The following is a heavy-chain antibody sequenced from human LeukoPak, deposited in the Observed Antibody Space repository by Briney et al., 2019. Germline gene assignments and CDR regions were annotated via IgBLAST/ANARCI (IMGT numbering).Heavy chain of an antibody. J-gene: IGHJ3*02. Sequence: PSETLSLTCTVSGGSVSSGSYYWSWIRQPPGKGLEWIGYIYYSGSTNYNPSLKSRVTISVDTSKNQFSLKLSSVTAADTAVYYCARGYITMGTTDDAFDIWGQGTMVTVSS. V-gene: IGHV4-61*01. CDR2: IYYSGST. D-gene: IGHD3-10*01. CDR1: GGSVSSGSYY. CDR3: ARGYITMGTTDDAFDI.